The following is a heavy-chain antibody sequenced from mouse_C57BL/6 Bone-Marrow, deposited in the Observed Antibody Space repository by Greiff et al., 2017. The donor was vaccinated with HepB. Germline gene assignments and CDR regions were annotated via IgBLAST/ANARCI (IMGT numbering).Heavy chain of an antibody. J-gene: IGHJ2*01. V-gene: IGHV5-17*01. Sequence: VQLQESGGGLVKPGGSLKLSCAASGFTFSDYGMHWVRQAPEKGLEWVAYISSGSSTIYYADTVKGRFTISRDNTKNTLFLHMTSLRSEDTAMYYCARTWEGFDYWGQGTTLTVSS. CDR3: ARTWEGFDY. CDR2: ISSGSSTI. D-gene: IGHD4-1*01. CDR1: GFTFSDYG.